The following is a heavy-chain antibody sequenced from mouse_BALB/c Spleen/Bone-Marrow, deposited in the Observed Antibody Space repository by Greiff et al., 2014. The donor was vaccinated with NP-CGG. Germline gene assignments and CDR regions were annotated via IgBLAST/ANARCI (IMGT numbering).Heavy chain of an antibody. CDR1: GFSLTSYG. Sequence: QVQLQQPGPGLVAPSQSLSITCTVSGFSLTSYGVHWVRQPPGKGLEWLGVIWAGGSTNYNSDLMSRLNISKDNSKSQVFLKMNSLRTDDTAMYYCAREGISAWYFDVWGAGTTVTVSS. V-gene: IGHV2-9*02. CDR2: IWAGGST. CDR3: AREGISAWYFDV. J-gene: IGHJ1*01.